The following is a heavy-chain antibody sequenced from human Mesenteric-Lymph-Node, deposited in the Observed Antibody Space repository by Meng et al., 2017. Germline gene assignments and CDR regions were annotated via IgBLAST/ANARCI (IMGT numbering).Heavy chain of an antibody. J-gene: IGHJ6*01. Sequence: GGSLRPSCTTSGFTSGDYAMTWVRQAPGKGLEWVGFIRGNAYGGTTENAASVKGRFSISRDDSMSVAYLQLNSLKTEDTAVYYCVGDDRIQLWLRPYYYYGMDVWGQGTTVTVSS. CDR1: GFTSGDYA. V-gene: IGHV3-49*04. CDR2: IRGNAYGGTT. CDR3: VGDDRIQLWLRPYYYYGMDV. D-gene: IGHD5-18*01.